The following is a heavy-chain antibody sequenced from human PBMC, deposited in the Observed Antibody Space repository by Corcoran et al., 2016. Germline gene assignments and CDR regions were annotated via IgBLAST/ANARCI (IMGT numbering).Heavy chain of an antibody. CDR1: GYTFTSYA. V-gene: IGHV1-3*01. D-gene: IGHD6-19*01. J-gene: IGHJ4*02. CDR3: AGDSQLGSGWPYFDY. CDR2: INAGNGNT. Sequence: QVQLVQSGAEVKKPGASVKVSCKASGYTFTSYAMHWVRQAPGQRLEWMGWINAGNGNTKYSQKFQGRVTITRDTSASTAYRELSSLRSEDTAVYYCAGDSQLGSGWPYFDYWGQGTLVTVSS.